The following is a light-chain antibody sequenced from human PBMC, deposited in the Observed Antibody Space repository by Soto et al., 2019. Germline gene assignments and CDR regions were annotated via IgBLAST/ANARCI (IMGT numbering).Light chain of an antibody. CDR2: GVS. V-gene: IGKV1-12*01. J-gene: IGKJ1*01. CDR3: QQAFTFPPT. Sequence: DIQMTQSPSSVSASVGDRVIITCRASQFISGWLAWYQQRPGKAPDLLISGVSTLQSGVPSRFSGSGSGTDFTLTISSLQPEDFATYYCQQAFTFPPTFGQGTKVEVK. CDR1: QFISGW.